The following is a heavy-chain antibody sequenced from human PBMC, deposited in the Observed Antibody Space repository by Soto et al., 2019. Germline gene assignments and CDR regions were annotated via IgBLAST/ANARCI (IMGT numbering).Heavy chain of an antibody. CDR1: GGSFSGYY. Sequence: SETLSLTCAVYGGSFSGYYWSWIRQPPGKGLEWIGEINHSGSTNYNPSLKSRVTISVDTSKNQFSLKLSSVTAADTAGYYCARGLTYYYGSGSQYNWFDPWGQGTLVTVSS. V-gene: IGHV4-34*01. CDR2: INHSGST. D-gene: IGHD3-10*01. CDR3: ARGLTYYYGSGSQYNWFDP. J-gene: IGHJ5*02.